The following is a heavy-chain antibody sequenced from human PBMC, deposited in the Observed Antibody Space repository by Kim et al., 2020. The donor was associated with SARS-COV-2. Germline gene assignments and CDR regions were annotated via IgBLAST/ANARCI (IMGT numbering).Heavy chain of an antibody. Sequence: SETLSLTCTVSGGSISSGGYYWSWIRQHPGKGLEWIGYIYYSGSTYYNPSLKSRVTISVDTSKNQFSLKLSSVTAADTAVYYCASLGGGYDHPLYYYYGMHVWGQGTTVTVSS. CDR3: ASLGGGYDHPLYYYYGMHV. V-gene: IGHV4-31*03. CDR2: IYYSGST. D-gene: IGHD5-12*01. CDR1: GGSISSGGYY. J-gene: IGHJ6*02.